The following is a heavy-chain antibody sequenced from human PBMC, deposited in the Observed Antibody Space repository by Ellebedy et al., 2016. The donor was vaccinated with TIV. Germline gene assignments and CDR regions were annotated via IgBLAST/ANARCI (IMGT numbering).Heavy chain of an antibody. D-gene: IGHD1-14*01. J-gene: IGHJ5*02. CDR1: GFTVGNNY. CDR3: AKSPSRKPGLVDP. CDR2: INPDGSVQ. V-gene: IGHV3-7*03. Sequence: PGGSLRLSCTASGFTVGNNYMNWLRQAPGKGLEWVANINPDGSVQAYVDSVKGRFAISRDNAKNSLYLQMNSLRAEDTAVYYCAKSPSRKPGLVDPWGQGTLVTVSS.